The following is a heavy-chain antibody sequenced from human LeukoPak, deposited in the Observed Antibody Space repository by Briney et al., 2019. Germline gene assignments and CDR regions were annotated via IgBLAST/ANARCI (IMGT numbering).Heavy chain of an antibody. Sequence: ASVKVSCKASGYTFTSYDINWVRQAPGQGLEWMGWISAYNGNTKYAPNFQGRVTMTTDTSTSTGYMELRSLRSDDTAVYYCARESRGHGYCTSATCDVADYWGQGTLVTVSS. D-gene: IGHD2-2*01. CDR3: ARESRGHGYCTSATCDVADY. J-gene: IGHJ4*02. CDR1: GYTFTSYD. V-gene: IGHV1-18*01. CDR2: ISAYNGNT.